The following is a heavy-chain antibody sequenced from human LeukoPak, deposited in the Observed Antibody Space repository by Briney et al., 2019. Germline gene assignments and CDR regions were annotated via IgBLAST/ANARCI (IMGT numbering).Heavy chain of an antibody. V-gene: IGHV3-30-3*01. CDR3: AKDTLHSSGFDY. D-gene: IGHD6-19*01. Sequence: GRSLRLSCAASGFTFSSYAMHWVRQAPGKGLEWVAVISYDGSNKYYADSVKGRFTISRDNSKNTLYLQMNSLRAEDTAVYYCAKDTLHSSGFDYWGQGTLVTVSS. CDR1: GFTFSSYA. CDR2: ISYDGSNK. J-gene: IGHJ4*02.